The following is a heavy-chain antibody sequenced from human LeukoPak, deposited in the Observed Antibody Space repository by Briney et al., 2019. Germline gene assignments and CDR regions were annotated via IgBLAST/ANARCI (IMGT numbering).Heavy chain of an antibody. CDR2: ISSSSSYI. Sequence: PGGSLRLSCAASGFTFSSCSMNWVRQAPGKGLEWVSSISSSSSYIYYADSVKGRFTISRDNAKNSLYLQMNSLRAEDTAVYYCARRSQHDLNGAFDIWGQGTMVTVSS. CDR1: GFTFSSCS. V-gene: IGHV3-21*01. CDR3: ARRSQHDLNGAFDI. J-gene: IGHJ3*02. D-gene: IGHD2-8*01.